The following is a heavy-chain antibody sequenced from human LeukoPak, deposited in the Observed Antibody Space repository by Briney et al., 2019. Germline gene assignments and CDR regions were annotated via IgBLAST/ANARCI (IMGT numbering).Heavy chain of an antibody. CDR1: GFTFSSYD. V-gene: IGHV3-30*02. Sequence: GGSLRLSCAASGFTFSSYDMHWVPQAPGKGLVWVAVIWYDGGNKYYADSVKGRFTISRDNSKNTLYLQMNSLRAEDTAVYYCAKAPPKPGRDYYYGMDVWGQGTTVTVSS. CDR2: IWYDGGNK. CDR3: AKAPPKPGRDYYYGMDV. J-gene: IGHJ6*02.